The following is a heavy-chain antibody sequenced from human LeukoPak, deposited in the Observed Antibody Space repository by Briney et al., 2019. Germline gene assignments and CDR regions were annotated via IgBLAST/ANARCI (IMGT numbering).Heavy chain of an antibody. Sequence: ASVKVSCKASGYTFTGYYIHWVRQAPGQGLEWMGWIDPNSGGTNYAQKFQGRVTMTRATSISTAYMEVSSLRSDDTAVYFCAREQGFAVAGAFDYWGQGTLVTVSS. CDR3: AREQGFAVAGAFDY. J-gene: IGHJ4*02. CDR2: IDPNSGGT. V-gene: IGHV1-2*02. CDR1: GYTFTGYY. D-gene: IGHD6-19*01.